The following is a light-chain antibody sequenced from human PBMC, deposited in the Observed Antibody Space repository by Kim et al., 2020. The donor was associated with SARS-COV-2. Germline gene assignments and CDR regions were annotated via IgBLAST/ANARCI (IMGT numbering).Light chain of an antibody. CDR1: SSDVGAYNY. V-gene: IGLV2-14*03. Sequence: QSALTQPASVSGSPGQSITISCTGTSSDVGAYNYVSWYQQHPGKVPKLMIYDVSNRPSGVSNRFSGSKSGNTASLTISGLQADDEADYYCASYTRSATVIFGGGTQLTV. CDR2: DVS. J-gene: IGLJ2*01. CDR3: ASYTRSATVI.